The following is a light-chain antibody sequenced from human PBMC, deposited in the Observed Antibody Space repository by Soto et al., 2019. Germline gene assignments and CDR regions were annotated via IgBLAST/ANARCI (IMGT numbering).Light chain of an antibody. V-gene: IGKV4-1*01. CDR3: YHYYTTPLA. Sequence: DIVMTQSPDSLAVSLGESATINCKSSQSVLYSSNNKNYLAWYQQKPGQPPKLLIYWASTRESGVPDRFSGSGSGTDFTLTISSLQAEDVAVYYCYHYYTTPLAFGGGTKVDIK. J-gene: IGKJ4*01. CDR2: WAS. CDR1: QSVLYSSNNKNY.